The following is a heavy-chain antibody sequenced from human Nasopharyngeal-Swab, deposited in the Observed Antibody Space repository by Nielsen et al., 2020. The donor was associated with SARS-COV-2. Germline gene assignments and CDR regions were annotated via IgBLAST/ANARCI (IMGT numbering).Heavy chain of an antibody. CDR1: GGFISSYY. V-gene: IGHV4-4*07. J-gene: IGHJ5*02. CDR3: ARHRRDSVPAAGWFDP. D-gene: IGHD2-2*01. CDR2: IYNTGST. Sequence: SETLSLTCTVSGGFISSYYWSWIRQPAGKGLEWIGRIYNTGSTNYNPPLKSRVTMSVDTSKNQFSLKLRSVTAADTAVYYCARHRRDSVPAAGWFDPWGQGTLVTVSS.